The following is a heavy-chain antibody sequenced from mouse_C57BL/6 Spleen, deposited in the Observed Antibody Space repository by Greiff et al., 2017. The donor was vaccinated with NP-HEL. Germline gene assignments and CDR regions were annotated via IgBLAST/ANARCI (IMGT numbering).Heavy chain of an antibody. D-gene: IGHD2-5*01. J-gene: IGHJ3*01. CDR3: ARSPAFYSNYAAY. CDR2: ILPGSGST. Sequence: VQLQQSGAELMKPGASVKLSCKATGYTFTGYWIEWVKQRPGHGLEWIGEILPGSGSTNFNEKFKGKATFTADTSSNKAYMQLSSLTTEDSSIYFRARSPAFYSNYAAYWGQGTLVTVSA. V-gene: IGHV1-9*01. CDR1: GYTFTGYW.